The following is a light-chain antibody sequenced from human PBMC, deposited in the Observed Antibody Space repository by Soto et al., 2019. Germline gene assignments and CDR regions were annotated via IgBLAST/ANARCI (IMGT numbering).Light chain of an antibody. J-gene: IGLJ3*02. Sequence: QSALTQPPSASGTPGQRVTISCSGSSSNIGSNTVNWYQQLPGTAPKLLIYSNNQRPSGVPDRFSGSKSGTSASLAISGLQADDEADYYCAAWDDSLNGWVFGGGTKLTVL. CDR3: AAWDDSLNGWV. CDR2: SNN. V-gene: IGLV1-44*01. CDR1: SSNIGSNT.